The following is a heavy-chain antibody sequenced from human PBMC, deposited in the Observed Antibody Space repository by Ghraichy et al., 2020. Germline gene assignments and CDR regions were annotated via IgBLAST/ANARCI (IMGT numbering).Heavy chain of an antibody. D-gene: IGHD6-13*01. CDR1: GFTFDDYA. V-gene: IGHV3-9*01. CDR3: AKDSNSARYSSSHGMDV. J-gene: IGHJ6*02. Sequence: GGSLRLSCAASGFTFDDYAMHWVRQAPGKGLEWVSGISWNSGSIGYADSVKGRFTISRDNAKNSLYLQMNSLRAEDTALYYCAKDSNSARYSSSHGMDVWGQGTTVTVSS. CDR2: ISWNSGSI.